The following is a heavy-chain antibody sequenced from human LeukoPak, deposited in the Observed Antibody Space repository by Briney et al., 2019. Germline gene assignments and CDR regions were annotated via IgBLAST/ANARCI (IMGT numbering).Heavy chain of an antibody. D-gene: IGHD3-10*01. CDR3: ASRGGLQTYHYGSGSWQRAFDI. J-gene: IGHJ3*02. CDR2: INHSGST. V-gene: IGHV4-34*01. Sequence: PSETLSLTCAVYGGSFSGYYWSWIRQPPGKGLEWIGEINHSGSTNYNPSLKSRVTISVDTSKNQFSLKLSSVTAADTAVYYCASRGGLQTYHYGSGSWQRAFDIWGQGTMVTVSS. CDR1: GGSFSGYY.